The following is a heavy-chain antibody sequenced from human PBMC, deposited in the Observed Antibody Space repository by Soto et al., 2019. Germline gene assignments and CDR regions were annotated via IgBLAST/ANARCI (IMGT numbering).Heavy chain of an antibody. Sequence: ASVKVSCKASGYTFTSYDINWVRQATGQGLEWMGWMNPNSGNTGYAQKFQGGVTMTRNTSISTAYMELSSLRSEDTAVYYCARVARTTIFGVVPDFDYWGQGTLVTVSS. CDR2: MNPNSGNT. CDR3: ARVARTTIFGVVPDFDY. J-gene: IGHJ4*02. CDR1: GYTFTSYD. D-gene: IGHD3-3*01. V-gene: IGHV1-8*01.